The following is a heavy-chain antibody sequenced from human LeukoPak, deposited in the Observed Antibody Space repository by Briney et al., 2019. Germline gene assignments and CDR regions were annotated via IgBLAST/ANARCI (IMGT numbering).Heavy chain of an antibody. CDR1: GFTFSSYS. CDR3: AKDSLVDYDSSGYYYTPGDAFDI. J-gene: IGHJ3*02. V-gene: IGHV3-23*01. CDR2: ISGSGGST. Sequence: GGSLRLSCAASGFTFSSYSMNWVRQAPGKGLEWVSAISGSGGSTYYADSVKGRFTISRDNSKNTLYLQMNSLRAEDTAVYYCAKDSLVDYDSSGYYYTPGDAFDIWGQGTMVTVSS. D-gene: IGHD3-22*01.